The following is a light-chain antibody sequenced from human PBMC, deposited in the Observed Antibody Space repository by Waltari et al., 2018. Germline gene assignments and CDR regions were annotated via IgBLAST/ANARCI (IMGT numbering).Light chain of an antibody. CDR2: HAS. CDR3: QKYRSLPAT. J-gene: IGKJ1*01. Sequence: EVVLTQSPGTLSLSPGEGATLSCRASQSVGKYLAWYQQRPGQAPRLLIYHASIRATGIPDMFSGSGSETDFSLTISRLEPEDFAVYYCQKYRSLPATFGQGTKVEI. CDR1: QSVGKY. V-gene: IGKV3-20*01.